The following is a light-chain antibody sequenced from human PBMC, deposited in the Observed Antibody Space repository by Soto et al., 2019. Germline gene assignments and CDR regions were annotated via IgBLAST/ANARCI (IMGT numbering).Light chain of an antibody. CDR3: QQRSSWPLT. V-gene: IGKV3-11*01. CDR1: QSVSSY. CDR2: DAS. J-gene: IGKJ4*01. Sequence: EIELTQSPATLSVSPGERGTLSCRASQSVSSYLAWYQQKPGQAPRLLIYDASNRATGIPARFSGSGSGTDFTLTISSLEPEDFAVYFCQQRSSWPLTFGGGTKVDI.